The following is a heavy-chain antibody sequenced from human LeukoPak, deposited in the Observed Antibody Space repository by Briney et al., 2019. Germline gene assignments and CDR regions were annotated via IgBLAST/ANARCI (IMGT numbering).Heavy chain of an antibody. Sequence: GGSLRLSCAASGFTVSSNYMSWVRQAPGKGLEWVSVIYSGGSTYYADSVRGRFTISRDNSKNTVYLQMNSLRAEDTAMYYCARSEAYYYGSPGDYFDYWGQGTLVTVSS. CDR1: GFTVSSNY. D-gene: IGHD3-10*01. CDR3: ARSEAYYYGSPGDYFDY. J-gene: IGHJ4*02. V-gene: IGHV3-53*01. CDR2: IYSGGST.